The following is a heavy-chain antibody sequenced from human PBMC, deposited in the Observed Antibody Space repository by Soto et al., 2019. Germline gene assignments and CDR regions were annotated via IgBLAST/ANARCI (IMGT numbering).Heavy chain of an antibody. D-gene: IGHD3-10*01. Sequence: ASVKVSCKASGYTFTSYDINWVRQATGQGLEWMGWMNPNSGNTAYAQNFQGRVTMTRNTSISTAYMELSSLRSEDTAVYYCARRRRYGSGSYYWYNYFDPWGQGTPVTVSS. CDR1: GYTFTSYD. CDR3: ARRRRYGSGSYYWYNYFDP. J-gene: IGHJ5*02. CDR2: MNPNSGNT. V-gene: IGHV1-8*01.